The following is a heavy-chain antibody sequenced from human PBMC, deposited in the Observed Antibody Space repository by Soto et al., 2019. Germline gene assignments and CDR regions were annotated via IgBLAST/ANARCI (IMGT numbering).Heavy chain of an antibody. CDR2: ISGSGGTT. CDR1: EFSFGGYA. D-gene: IGHD5-18*01. J-gene: IGHJ6*02. Sequence: GGSLRLSCAASEFSFGGYAMSWVRQAPGKGLEWVSGISGSGGTTFYADSVKGRFTISRDNSESTLYLQMNSLRAEDAAVYYCAKGARGYSPATMDVWGQGTTVTVSS. CDR3: AKGARGYSPATMDV. V-gene: IGHV3-23*01.